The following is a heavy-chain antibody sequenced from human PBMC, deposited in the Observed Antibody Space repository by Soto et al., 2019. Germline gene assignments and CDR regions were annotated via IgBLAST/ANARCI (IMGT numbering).Heavy chain of an antibody. V-gene: IGHV1-69*04. CDR2: IIPLLDIV. CDR3: ERETQYGMDV. CDR1: GGTFHSNS. J-gene: IGHJ6*02. Sequence: QVQLVQSGADVKKPGSSVKVSCRTSGGTFHSNSISWVRQAPRQGLEWMGRIIPLLDIVNYAQTFEARVTITAEKSTGTAYMELTSLKSEDTGVYYCERETQYGMDVWGQGTAVIVSS.